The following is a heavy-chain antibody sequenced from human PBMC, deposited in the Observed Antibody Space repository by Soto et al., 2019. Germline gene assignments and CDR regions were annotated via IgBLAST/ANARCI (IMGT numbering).Heavy chain of an antibody. Sequence: ASVKVSCKASGYTFTGYYMHWVRQAPGQGLEWMGWINPNSGGTNYAQKFQCWVTMTRDTSISTAYMELSRLRSDDTAVYYCARSSSRYCTNGVCWFDPWGQGTLVTVSS. CDR1: GYTFTGYY. CDR3: ARSSSRYCTNGVCWFDP. V-gene: IGHV1-2*04. D-gene: IGHD2-8*01. J-gene: IGHJ5*02. CDR2: INPNSGGT.